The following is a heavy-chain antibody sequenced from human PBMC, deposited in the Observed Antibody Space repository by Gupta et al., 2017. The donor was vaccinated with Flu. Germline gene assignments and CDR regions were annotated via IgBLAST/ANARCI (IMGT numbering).Heavy chain of an antibody. CDR1: GFTFSSYE. CDR2: ISSSGSTI. D-gene: IGHD4-17*01. J-gene: IGHJ4*02. V-gene: IGHV3-48*03. CDR3: ARGKSTVTTSRLKY. Sequence: EVQLVESGGGLVQPGGSLRLSCAASGFTFSSYEMNWVRQAPGKGLEWVSYISSSGSTIYYADSVKGRFTISRDNAKNSLYLQMNSLRAEDTAVYYCARGKSTVTTSRLKYWGQGTLVTVSS.